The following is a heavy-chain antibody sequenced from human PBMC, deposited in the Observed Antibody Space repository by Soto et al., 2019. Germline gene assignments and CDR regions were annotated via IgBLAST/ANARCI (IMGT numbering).Heavy chain of an antibody. V-gene: IGHV3-23*01. CDR1: GFTFSSSA. CDR3: AKLGSNGWYDAFDI. CDR2: SDGSS. Sequence: GGSLRLSCAASGFTFSSSAMSWVRQAPGKGLEWVSTSDGSSYYADSVKGRFTISRDNSKNTLHLQMNSLRAEDTALYYCAKLGSNGWYDAFDIWGQGTVVTVSS. D-gene: IGHD6-19*01. J-gene: IGHJ3*02.